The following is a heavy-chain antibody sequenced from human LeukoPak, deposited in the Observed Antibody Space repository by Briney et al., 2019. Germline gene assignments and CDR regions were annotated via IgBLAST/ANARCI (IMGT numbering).Heavy chain of an antibody. CDR1: GFSFSGSA. CDR3: TRLSIPYY. V-gene: IGHV3-73*01. Sequence: GGSLRRSCAASGFSFSGSAMHWVRQASGKGLEWVGRIRSKANSYATAYAASVKGRFTISRDDSKNTAYLQMNSLKTEDTAVYYCTRLSIPYYWGQGTLVTVSS. CDR2: IRSKANSYAT. J-gene: IGHJ4*02. D-gene: IGHD2-21*01.